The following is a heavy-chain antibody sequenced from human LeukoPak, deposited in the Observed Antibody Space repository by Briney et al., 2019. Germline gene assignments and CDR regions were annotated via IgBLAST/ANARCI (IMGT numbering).Heavy chain of an antibody. CDR3: ARGGGYSGYGIDY. J-gene: IGHJ4*02. CDR1: GGSISSGGYH. CDR2: IYHGGNT. V-gene: IGHV4-30-2*01. D-gene: IGHD5-12*01. Sequence: PSETLSLTCTVSGGSISSGGYHWGWIRQPPGKGLEWIGYIYHGGNTYYNPSLKSRVTISLDRSKNQFSLKLSSVTAADTAVYYCARGGGYSGYGIDYWGQGTLVTVSS.